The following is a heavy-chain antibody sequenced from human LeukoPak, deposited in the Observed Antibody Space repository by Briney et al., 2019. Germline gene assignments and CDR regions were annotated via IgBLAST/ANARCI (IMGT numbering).Heavy chain of an antibody. CDR1: RGTFSSYA. D-gene: IGHD6-13*01. CDR3: ARDLSEVSSSLYLGWFDP. J-gene: IGHJ5*02. CDR2: IIPILGIA. Sequence: SVKVPCKASRGTFSSYAISWVRQAPGQGLEWMGRIIPILGIANYAQKFQGRVTITADKSTSTAYMELSSLRSEDTAVYYCARDLSEVSSSLYLGWFDPWGQGTLVTVAS. V-gene: IGHV1-69*04.